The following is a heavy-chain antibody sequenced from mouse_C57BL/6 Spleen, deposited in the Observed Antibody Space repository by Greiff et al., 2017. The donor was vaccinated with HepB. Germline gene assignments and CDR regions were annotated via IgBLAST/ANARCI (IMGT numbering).Heavy chain of an antibody. CDR1: GYTFTDYY. D-gene: IGHD3-2*02. CDR2: INPNNGGP. CDR3: ASETAQATTWFAY. V-gene: IGHV1-26*01. J-gene: IGHJ3*01. Sequence: EVQLQQSGPELVKPGASVKISCKASGYTFTDYYMNWVKQSHGKSLEWIGDINPNNGGPSYNQKFKGKATLTVDKSSSTAYMELRSLTSEDSAVYYCASETAQATTWFAYWGQGTLVTVSA.